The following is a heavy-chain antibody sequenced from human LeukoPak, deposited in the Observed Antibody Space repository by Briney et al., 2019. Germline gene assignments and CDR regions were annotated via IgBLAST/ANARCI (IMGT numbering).Heavy chain of an antibody. CDR1: GFTFSSYS. J-gene: IGHJ4*02. Sequence: GASLRLSCAASGFTFSSYSMNWVRQAPGKGLEWVSSISSSSSYIYYADSVKGRFTISRDNAKNSLYLQMNSLRAEDTAVYYCATEYDILTGYAYYFDYWGQGTLVTVSS. CDR2: ISSSSSYI. CDR3: ATEYDILTGYAYYFDY. V-gene: IGHV3-21*01. D-gene: IGHD3-9*01.